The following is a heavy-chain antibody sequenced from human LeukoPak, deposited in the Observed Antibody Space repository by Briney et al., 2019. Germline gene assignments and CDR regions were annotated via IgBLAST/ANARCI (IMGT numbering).Heavy chain of an antibody. Sequence: GGSLRLSCVASRFTFSNYWMSWVRQAPGKGLEWVANINQDGSKKRYADSMKGRFTITRDNAKESLYLQLNSLRAEDTAVYYCAKWGPYCVGDYCPALDSWGPGTLVTVSS. J-gene: IGHJ4*02. D-gene: IGHD2-21*02. V-gene: IGHV3-7*01. CDR1: RFTFSNYW. CDR2: INQDGSKK. CDR3: AKWGPYCVGDYCPALDS.